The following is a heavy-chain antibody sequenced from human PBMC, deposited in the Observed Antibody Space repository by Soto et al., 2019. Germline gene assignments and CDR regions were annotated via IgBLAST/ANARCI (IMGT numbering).Heavy chain of an antibody. CDR2: IYYSGST. Sequence: PSETLSLTCTVSGGSISSSSYYWGWIRQPPGKGLEWIGSIYYSGSTYYNPSLKSRVTISVDTSKNQFSLKLSSVTAADTAVYYCARLIVVITTGWFDPWGQGTLVTVSS. J-gene: IGHJ5*02. CDR1: GGSISSSSYY. CDR3: ARLIVVITTGWFDP. D-gene: IGHD3-22*01. V-gene: IGHV4-39*01.